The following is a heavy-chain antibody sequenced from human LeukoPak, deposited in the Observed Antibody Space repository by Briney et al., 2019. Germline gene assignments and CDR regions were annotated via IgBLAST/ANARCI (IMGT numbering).Heavy chain of an antibody. Sequence: SETLSLTCAVYGGSFSGYHWSWIRQPPGKGLEWIGEINHSGSTNYNPSLKSRVTISVDTSKNQFSLKLSSVTAADTAVYYCARGSSSFDPWGQGTLVTVSS. CDR2: INHSGST. V-gene: IGHV4-34*01. D-gene: IGHD6-19*01. CDR3: ARGSSSFDP. J-gene: IGHJ5*02. CDR1: GGSFSGYH.